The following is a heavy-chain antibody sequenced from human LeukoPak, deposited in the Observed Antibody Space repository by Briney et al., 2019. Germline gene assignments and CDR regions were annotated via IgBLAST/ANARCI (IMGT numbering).Heavy chain of an antibody. CDR3: ASSWDSGRFDP. V-gene: IGHV4-59*01. Sequence: SETLSLTCTVSGGSISSYYWSWIPQPPGKGLEGIGYIYYSGSTNYNPSLKSRVTISVDTSKNQFSLKLSAVTAADAAVYYCASSWDSGRFDPWGQGTLVTVSS. D-gene: IGHD3-10*01. J-gene: IGHJ5*02. CDR1: GGSISSYY. CDR2: IYYSGST.